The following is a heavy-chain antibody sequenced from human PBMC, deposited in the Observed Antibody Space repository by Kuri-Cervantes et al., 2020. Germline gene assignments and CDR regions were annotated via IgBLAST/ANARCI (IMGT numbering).Heavy chain of an antibody. CDR3: ARGEGTTAPFDY. D-gene: IGHD4-17*01. Sequence: LSLTCAASGFTFSDYYMSWIRQAPGKGLEWVSYISSSGSTIYYADSVKGRFTISRDNAKNTLYLQMNSLRAEDTAVYYCARGEGTTAPFDYWGQGTLVTVSS. V-gene: IGHV3-11*01. CDR1: GFTFSDYY. CDR2: ISSSGSTI. J-gene: IGHJ4*02.